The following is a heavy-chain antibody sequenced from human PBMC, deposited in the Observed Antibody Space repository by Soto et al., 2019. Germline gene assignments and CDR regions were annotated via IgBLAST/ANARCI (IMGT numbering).Heavy chain of an antibody. D-gene: IGHD1-7*01. Sequence: EVQLVESGGGLVQPGESLRLSCTASGFTFSSYEMYWVRQAPGKGLEWVSHISRSGDIIYYADSVKGRFTISRDNAKNSLHLQINSLRAEDAAVYYCAGDKGELRYYYHCMDVWGQGTTVTVSS. J-gene: IGHJ6*02. V-gene: IGHV3-48*03. CDR2: ISRSGDII. CDR3: AGDKGELRYYYHCMDV. CDR1: GFTFSSYE.